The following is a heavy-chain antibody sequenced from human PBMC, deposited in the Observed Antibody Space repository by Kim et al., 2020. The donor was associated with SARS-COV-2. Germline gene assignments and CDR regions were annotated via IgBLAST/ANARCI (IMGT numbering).Heavy chain of an antibody. J-gene: IGHJ5*02. CDR3: ARVGAGRTTVTPKNWFDP. Sequence: KSRVAISVDTAKNQFSLKLSSVTAADTAVYYCARVGAGRTTVTPKNWFDPWGQGTLVTVSS. D-gene: IGHD4-17*01. V-gene: IGHV4-34*01.